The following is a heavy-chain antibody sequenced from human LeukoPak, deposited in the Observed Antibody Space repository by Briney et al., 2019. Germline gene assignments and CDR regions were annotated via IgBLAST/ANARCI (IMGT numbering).Heavy chain of an antibody. CDR3: AKYRSGGGDYYFGMDV. D-gene: IGHD6-19*01. Sequence: GGSLRLSCAASVLTFSSYAMSWVRQAPGKGLEWVSSISGSGGSTYYADSVRGRFTISRDNSQNTLYLQMNSLRAEDTAVYYCAKYRSGGGDYYFGMDVWGPGTTVTVSS. CDR2: ISGSGGST. J-gene: IGHJ6*02. V-gene: IGHV3-23*01. CDR1: VLTFSSYA.